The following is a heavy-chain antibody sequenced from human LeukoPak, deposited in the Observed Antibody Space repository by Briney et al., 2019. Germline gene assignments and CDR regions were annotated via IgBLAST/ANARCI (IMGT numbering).Heavy chain of an antibody. D-gene: IGHD1-26*01. CDR2: IKQDGSEK. CDR1: GFTFSSDW. V-gene: IGHV3-7*01. J-gene: IGHJ4*02. Sequence: PGGSLRLSCAVSGFTFSSDWMIWVRQAPGKGVEWVANIKQDGSEKYYVDSVKGRFTISRDNAKNSLYLQMNSLRAEDTAVYYCARRRYSGSSQHFDYWGQGTLVTVSS. CDR3: ARRRYSGSSQHFDY.